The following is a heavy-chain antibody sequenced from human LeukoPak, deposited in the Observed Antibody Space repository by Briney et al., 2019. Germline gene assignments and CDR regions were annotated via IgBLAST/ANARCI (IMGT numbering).Heavy chain of an antibody. J-gene: IGHJ4*02. CDR3: ARELRGYSYGSVDY. V-gene: IGHV4-34*01. CDR1: GGSFSGYY. Sequence: ETSETLSLTCAVYGGSFSGYYWSWIRQPPGKGLEWIGEINHSGSTNYNPSLKSRVTISVDTFKNQFSLKLSSVTAADTAVYYCARELRGYSYGSVDYWGQGTLVTVSS. CDR2: INHSGST. D-gene: IGHD5-18*01.